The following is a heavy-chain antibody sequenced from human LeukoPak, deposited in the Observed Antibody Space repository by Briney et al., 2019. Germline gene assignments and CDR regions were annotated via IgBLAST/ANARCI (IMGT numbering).Heavy chain of an antibody. D-gene: IGHD4/OR15-4a*01. Sequence: GGSLRLSCAGSGFTVSSHYMSWFRQAPGEGLEWVSVIYTSGTTYYADSVKGRFTISRDSSKNTLYLQMNSLRAEDTAVYYCARDNGNDYGANWGQGTMVTVSS. J-gene: IGHJ3*01. V-gene: IGHV3-53*01. CDR2: IYTSGTT. CDR3: ARDNGNDYGAN. CDR1: GFTVSSHY.